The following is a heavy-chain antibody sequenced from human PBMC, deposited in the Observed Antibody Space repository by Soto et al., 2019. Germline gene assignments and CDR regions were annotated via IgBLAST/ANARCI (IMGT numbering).Heavy chain of an antibody. CDR1: SGSFSGYY. Sequence: SETLSLTCAVYSGSFSGYYWSWIRQSPGKGLEWIGEIYHGLSIVYNPSLESRVTISGDSSKNQFSLNLSSVTAADTAVYYCARSSHKESWFDPWGQGTLVTVSS. D-gene: IGHD6-13*01. J-gene: IGHJ5*02. CDR3: ARSSHKESWFDP. CDR2: IYHGLSI. V-gene: IGHV4-34*01.